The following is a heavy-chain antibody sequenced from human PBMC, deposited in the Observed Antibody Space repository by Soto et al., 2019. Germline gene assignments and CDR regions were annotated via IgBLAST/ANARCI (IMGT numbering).Heavy chain of an antibody. CDR2: IYYSGST. J-gene: IGHJ6*02. Sequence: SETLSLACAVYGGSFSGYYWSWIRQPPGKGLEWIGYIYYSGSTNYTPSLKSRVTISVDTSKNQFSLKLSSVTAADTAVYYCAREGVSSSWYNYYGMDVWGQGTTVTVSS. CDR1: GGSFSGYY. D-gene: IGHD6-13*01. V-gene: IGHV4-59*01. CDR3: AREGVSSSWYNYYGMDV.